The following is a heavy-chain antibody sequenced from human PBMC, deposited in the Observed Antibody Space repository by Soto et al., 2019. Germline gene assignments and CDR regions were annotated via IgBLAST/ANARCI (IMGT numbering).Heavy chain of an antibody. Sequence: EASVKVSCKASGYTFTSYAMHWVRQAPGQRLEWMGWINAGNGNTKYSQKFQGRVTITRDTSASTAYMELSSLRSEDTAVYYCARVPSIVATIGNEFDYWGQGTLVTVSS. V-gene: IGHV1-3*01. D-gene: IGHD5-12*01. J-gene: IGHJ4*02. CDR2: INAGNGNT. CDR3: ARVPSIVATIGNEFDY. CDR1: GYTFTSYA.